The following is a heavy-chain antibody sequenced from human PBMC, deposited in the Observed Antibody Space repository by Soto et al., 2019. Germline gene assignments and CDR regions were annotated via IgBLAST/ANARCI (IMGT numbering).Heavy chain of an antibody. V-gene: IGHV3-23*01. CDR3: AKAGSSSGINYYYGMDV. D-gene: IGHD6-6*01. J-gene: IGHJ6*02. CDR2: ISGSGGST. Sequence: PGGSLSLSCAASGFTFSSYAMSWVRQAPGKGLEWVSAISGSGGSTYYADSVKGRFTISRDNSKNTLYLQMNSLRAEDTAVYYCAKAGSSSGINYYYGMDVWGQGTTVTVSS. CDR1: GFTFSSYA.